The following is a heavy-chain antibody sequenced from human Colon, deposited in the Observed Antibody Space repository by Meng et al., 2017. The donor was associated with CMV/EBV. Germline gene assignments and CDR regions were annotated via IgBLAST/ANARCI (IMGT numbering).Heavy chain of an antibody. D-gene: IGHD1-26*01. J-gene: IGHJ4*02. V-gene: IGHV3-72*01. CDR1: GFTFSDHY. CDR2: IRNKVNSYTT. Sequence: GESLKISCAASGFTFSDHYIDWVRQAPGKGLEWVGRIRNKVNSYTTLYAASVEGRFTVSRDDSKNSVFLQMNSLKTEDTAVYYCARVRKGMVGQTTFDYWGQGTLVPSPQ. CDR3: ARVRKGMVGQTTFDY.